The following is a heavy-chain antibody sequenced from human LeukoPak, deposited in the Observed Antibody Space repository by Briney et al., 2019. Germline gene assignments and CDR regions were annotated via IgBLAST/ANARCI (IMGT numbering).Heavy chain of an antibody. D-gene: IGHD6-13*01. CDR1: GFXFSSYG. CDR3: AKGGISSAAGLDY. V-gene: IGHV3-23*01. Sequence: PGGSLRLSCAASGFXFSSYGMSWVRQAPGKGLEWVSSISGSGNTYYADSVKGRFTVSRDNSKNTLYLQVNSLRAEDTAVFYCAKGGISSAAGLDYWGQGTPVTVSS. CDR2: ISGSGNT. J-gene: IGHJ4*02.